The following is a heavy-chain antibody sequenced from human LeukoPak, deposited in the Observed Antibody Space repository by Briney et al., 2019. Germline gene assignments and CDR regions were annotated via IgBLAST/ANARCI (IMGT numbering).Heavy chain of an antibody. V-gene: IGHV4-31*03. J-gene: IGHJ6*02. D-gene: IGHD2-2*01. Sequence: PSETLSLTCTVSGGSISSGGYYWSWIRQHPGKGLEWIGYIYYSGSTYYNPSLKSRVTISVDTSKNQFSLKPSSVTAADTAVYYCARRSSTSYGMDVWGQGTTVTVSS. CDR3: ARRSSTSYGMDV. CDR1: GGSISSGGYY. CDR2: IYYSGST.